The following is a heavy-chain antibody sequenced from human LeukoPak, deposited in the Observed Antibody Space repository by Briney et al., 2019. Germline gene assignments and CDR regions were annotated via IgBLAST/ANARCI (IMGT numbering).Heavy chain of an antibody. Sequence: GGSLRLSCAASGFTFSSYGMPWVRQAPGKGLEWVAVIWYDGSNKYYADSVKGRFTISRDNSKNTLYLQMNSLRAEDTAVYYCARGLQPGGFDYWGQGTLVTVSS. CDR1: GFTFSSYG. D-gene: IGHD1-1*01. J-gene: IGHJ4*02. V-gene: IGHV3-33*01. CDR3: ARGLQPGGFDY. CDR2: IWYDGSNK.